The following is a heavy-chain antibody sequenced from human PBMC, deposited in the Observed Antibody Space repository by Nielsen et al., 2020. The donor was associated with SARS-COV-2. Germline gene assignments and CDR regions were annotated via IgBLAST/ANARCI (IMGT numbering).Heavy chain of an antibody. CDR2: IKQDGSEK. Sequence: GGVLRLSCAASGFTFSSYWMSWVRQAPGKGLEWVANIKQDGSEKYYVDSVKGRFTISRDTSMDTLYLQMDSLRADDTAVYYCAGYYDSGTYYDRYNWFDPWGQGTLVTVSS. CDR1: GFTFSSYW. D-gene: IGHD3-22*01. V-gene: IGHV3-7*05. J-gene: IGHJ5*02. CDR3: AGYYDSGTYYDRYNWFDP.